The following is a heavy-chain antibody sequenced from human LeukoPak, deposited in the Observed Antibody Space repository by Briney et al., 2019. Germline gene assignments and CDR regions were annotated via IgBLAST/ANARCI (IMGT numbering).Heavy chain of an antibody. CDR1: GGSFSGYY. Sequence: SETLSLTCAVYGGSFSGYYWSWIRQPPGKGLEWIGEINHSGSTNYNPSLKSRVTISVDTSKNQFSLKLSSVTAADMAVYYCARGRRNWFDPWGQGTLVTVSS. V-gene: IGHV4-34*01. J-gene: IGHJ5*02. CDR3: ARGRRNWFDP. CDR2: INHSGST.